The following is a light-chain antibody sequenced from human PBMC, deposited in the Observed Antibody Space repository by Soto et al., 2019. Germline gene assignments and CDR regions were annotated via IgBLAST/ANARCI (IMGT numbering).Light chain of an antibody. J-gene: IGKJ5*01. CDR3: QQYNNWPFS. V-gene: IGKV3-15*01. Sequence: EIVMTHSPGTLSVSPGERATLSCRAGQGVTTNFAWYQQKSGQSPRLLIYDVSIRATGVPARFSGTGSETDFTLTISGLQSDDSAVYFCQQYNNWPFSFGQGTRLEIK. CDR1: QGVTTN. CDR2: DVS.